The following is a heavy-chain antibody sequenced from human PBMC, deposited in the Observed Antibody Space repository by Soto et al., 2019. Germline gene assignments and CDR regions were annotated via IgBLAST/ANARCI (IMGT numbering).Heavy chain of an antibody. CDR3: ARMQGTAGSPFDY. CDR2: IWYDVSNK. Sequence: QVQLVESGGGVVQPGRSLRLSCAASGFTFSSYGMHWVRQAPGKGLEWVAVIWYDVSNKYYADSVKGRFTISRDNSKNTLYLQMNSLRAEDTTVYYCARMQGTAGSPFDYWGQGTLVTVSS. D-gene: IGHD6-13*01. V-gene: IGHV3-33*01. CDR1: GFTFSSYG. J-gene: IGHJ4*02.